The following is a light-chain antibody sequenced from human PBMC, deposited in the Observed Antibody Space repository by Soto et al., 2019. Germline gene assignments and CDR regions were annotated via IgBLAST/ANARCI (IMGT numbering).Light chain of an antibody. Sequence: SYELTQPPSVSVSPGQTASINCSGDKLGDKYACWYQQKPGQSPVLVIYQDSKRPSGIPERFSGSNSGNTATLTISGTQAMDEADYYCQAWDSSVVFGGGTTLTVL. CDR1: KLGDKY. V-gene: IGLV3-1*01. CDR3: QAWDSSVV. CDR2: QDS. J-gene: IGLJ2*01.